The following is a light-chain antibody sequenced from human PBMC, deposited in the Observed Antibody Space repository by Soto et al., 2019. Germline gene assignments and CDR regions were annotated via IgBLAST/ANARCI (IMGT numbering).Light chain of an antibody. CDR1: TANIGKNY. CDR3: ATWDDRMSGRV. CDR2: GAN. J-gene: IGLJ3*02. V-gene: IGLV1-47*02. Sequence: QSVLTQSPSTSGTPGQRVTISCSGNTANIGKNYVDWYQQFPGAAPHLLIYGANRRPSWVPDRFSVSKSDTSASLAISGLRSEYEAIYYCATWDDRMSGRVFGGGTQLTVL.